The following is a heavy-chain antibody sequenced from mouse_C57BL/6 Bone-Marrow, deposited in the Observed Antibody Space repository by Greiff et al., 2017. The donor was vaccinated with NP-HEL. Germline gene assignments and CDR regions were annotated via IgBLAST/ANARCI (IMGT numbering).Heavy chain of an antibody. Sequence: VMLVESGPGLVQPSQSLSITCTVSGFSLTSYGVHWVRQSPGKGLEWLGVIWRGGSTDYNAAFMSRLSITKDNSKSQVFFKMNSLQADDTAIYYCAKGLLSSLYAMDYWGQGTSVTVSS. CDR2: IWRGGST. J-gene: IGHJ4*01. V-gene: IGHV2-5*01. CDR1: GFSLTSYG. D-gene: IGHD2-1*01. CDR3: AKGLLSSLYAMDY.